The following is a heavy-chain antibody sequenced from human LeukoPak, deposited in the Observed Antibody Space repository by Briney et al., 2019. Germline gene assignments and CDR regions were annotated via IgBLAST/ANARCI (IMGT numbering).Heavy chain of an antibody. CDR2: IYHSGST. J-gene: IGHJ4*02. CDR1: GYSISSGYY. Sequence: SETLSLTCAVSGYSISSGYYWGWIRQPPGKGLEWTGSIYHSGSTYYNPSLKSRVTISVDTSKNQFSLKLSSVTAADTAVYYCARGLFGESYDYWGQGALVTVSS. D-gene: IGHD3-10*02. V-gene: IGHV4-38-2*01. CDR3: ARGLFGESYDY.